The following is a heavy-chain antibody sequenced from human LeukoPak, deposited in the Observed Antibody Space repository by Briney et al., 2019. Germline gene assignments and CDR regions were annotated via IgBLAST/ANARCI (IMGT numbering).Heavy chain of an antibody. V-gene: IGHV3-11*01. J-gene: IGHJ4*02. Sequence: PGGSLRLSCAASGFTFSDYYMNWIRQAPGKGLEWVSCISASGSAVYYADSVKGRFTISRDNAKNSLYLQMNSLRAEDTAVYYCARAHDFSPARQFWGQGILVTVSS. CDR3: ARAHDFSPARQF. D-gene: IGHD1-1*01. CDR2: ISASGSAV. CDR1: GFTFSDYY.